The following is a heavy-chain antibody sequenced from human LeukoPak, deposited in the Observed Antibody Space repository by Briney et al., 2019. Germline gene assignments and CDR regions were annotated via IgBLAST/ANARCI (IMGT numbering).Heavy chain of an antibody. CDR3: AKAVAGYYFDY. D-gene: IGHD6-19*01. V-gene: IGHV4-61*08. Sequence: SETLSLTCTVSGGSISSGGYYWSWIRQHPGKGLEWIGYIYYSGSTNYNPSLKSRVTISVDTSKNQFSLKLSSVTAADTAVYYCAKAVAGYYFDYWGQGTLVTVSS. CDR2: IYYSGST. CDR1: GGSISSGGYY. J-gene: IGHJ4*02.